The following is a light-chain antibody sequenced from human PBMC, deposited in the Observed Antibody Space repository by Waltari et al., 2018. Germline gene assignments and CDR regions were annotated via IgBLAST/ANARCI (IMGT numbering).Light chain of an antibody. CDR2: DNN. J-gene: IGLJ2*01. Sequence: QSVLTQPPSVSAAPGQTVSISCSGSSSNIGKKYVSWYRQRPGTAPKLIIYDNNKRPSGIPDRFSGSKSGTSATLGITGLQTGDEADYYCATWDSSLSVGHVVFGGGTKLTVL. CDR3: ATWDSSLSVGHVV. CDR1: SSNIGKKY. V-gene: IGLV1-51*01.